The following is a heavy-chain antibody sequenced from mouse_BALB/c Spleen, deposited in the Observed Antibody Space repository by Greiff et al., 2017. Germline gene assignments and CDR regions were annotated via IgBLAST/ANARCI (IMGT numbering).Heavy chain of an antibody. D-gene: IGHD5-5*01. J-gene: IGHJ3*01. CDR1: GYTFSSYT. Sequence: DVLLVESGAGLVKPGGSLKLSCAASGYTFSSYTMAWVRQTPEKRLEWVATISSGGSHTYYPDSVKGRVTFSRDNAKNTLYLQMSSLESEDTAMYYCSTTIPLAYWGQGTLVTVSA. CDR3: STTIPLAY. V-gene: IGHV5-6-4*01. CDR2: ISSGGSHT.